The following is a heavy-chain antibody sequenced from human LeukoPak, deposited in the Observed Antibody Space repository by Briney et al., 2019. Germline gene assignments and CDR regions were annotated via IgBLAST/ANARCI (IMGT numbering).Heavy chain of an antibody. Sequence: GESLKISCQGSGYNFGNYWIGWVRQMPGKGLEWMGIIYPDDSETRYSPSFEGQVTISADKSIRTAYLQWSSLKASDTAMYYCARLPYCGGDCYPNWFDPWGQGTLVTVSS. J-gene: IGHJ5*02. D-gene: IGHD2-21*02. V-gene: IGHV5-51*01. CDR1: GYNFGNYW. CDR2: IYPDDSET. CDR3: ARLPYCGGDCYPNWFDP.